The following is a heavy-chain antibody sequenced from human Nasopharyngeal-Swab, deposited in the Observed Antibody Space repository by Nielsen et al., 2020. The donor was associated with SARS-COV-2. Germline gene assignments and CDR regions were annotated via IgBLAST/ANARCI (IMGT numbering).Heavy chain of an antibody. J-gene: IGHJ4*02. CDR1: GFTFSNAW. CDR3: TLDIVVVPAAQNDY. V-gene: IGHV3-15*01. Sequence: GESLKISCAASGFTFSNAWMSWVRQAPGKGLEWVGRIKSKTDGGTTDYAAPVKGRFTISRDDSKNTLYLQMNSLKTEDTAVYYCTLDIVVVPAAQNDYWGQGTLVTVSS. D-gene: IGHD2-2*03. CDR2: IKSKTDGGTT.